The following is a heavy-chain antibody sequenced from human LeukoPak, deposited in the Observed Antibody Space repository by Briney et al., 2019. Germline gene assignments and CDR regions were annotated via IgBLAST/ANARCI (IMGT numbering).Heavy chain of an antibody. J-gene: IGHJ5*02. D-gene: IGHD2-15*01. Sequence: PSETVSLTCTVSGGSISCYYWRWIRQPAGKGRVGFGRIYTSGTTNYNPSLKRQLTTSVDTSKNQFSLKLSSVTAADTSVYYCAREWDIVVVVAATPYNWFDPWGQGTLVTLSS. CDR1: GGSISCYY. CDR2: IYTSGTT. V-gene: IGHV4-4*07. CDR3: AREWDIVVVVAATPYNWFDP.